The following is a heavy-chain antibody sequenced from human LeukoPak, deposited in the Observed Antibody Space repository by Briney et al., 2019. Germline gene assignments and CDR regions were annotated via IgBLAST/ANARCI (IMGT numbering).Heavy chain of an antibody. J-gene: IGHJ4*02. V-gene: IGHV4-34*01. D-gene: IGHD3-10*01. CDR2: INHSGST. CDR1: GGSFSGYY. CDR3: ARGFGCYGSGSLDY. Sequence: SETLSLTCAVYGGSFSGYYWSWIRQPPGKGLEWIGEINHSGSTNYNPSLKSRVTISVDTSKNQFSLKLSSVTAADTAVYYCARGFGCYGSGSLDYWGQGTLVTVSS.